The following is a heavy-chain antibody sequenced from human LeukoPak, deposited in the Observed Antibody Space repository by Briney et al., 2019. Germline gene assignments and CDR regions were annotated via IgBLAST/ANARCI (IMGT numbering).Heavy chain of an antibody. CDR2: IYSGGGT. Sequence: PGGSLRLSCAASGFTVSSNYMSWVRQAPGKGLAWVSLIYSGGGTYYADSVKGRFTISRDNSKNTLYLQMSSLRAEDTAVYYCARYHGSGSYLDYWGQGTLVTVSS. V-gene: IGHV3-53*01. D-gene: IGHD3-10*01. J-gene: IGHJ4*02. CDR3: ARYHGSGSYLDY. CDR1: GFTVSSNY.